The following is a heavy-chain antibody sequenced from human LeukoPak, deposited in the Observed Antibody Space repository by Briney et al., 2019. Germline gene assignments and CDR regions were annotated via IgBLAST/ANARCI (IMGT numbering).Heavy chain of an antibody. CDR3: AGDRQSLYWFDP. Sequence: VASVKVSCKASGYTFTGYYMHWVRQAPGQGLEWMGWINPNSGGTNYAQKFQGRVTMTRDTSISTAYVELSRLRSDDTAVYYCAGDRQSLYWFDPWGQGTLVTVSS. V-gene: IGHV1-2*02. CDR1: GYTFTGYY. J-gene: IGHJ5*02. D-gene: IGHD2/OR15-2a*01. CDR2: INPNSGGT.